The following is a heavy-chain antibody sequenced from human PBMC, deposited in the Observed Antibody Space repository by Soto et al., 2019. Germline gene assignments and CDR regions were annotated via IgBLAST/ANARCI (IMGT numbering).Heavy chain of an antibody. CDR2: ISGSGGST. CDR3: AKGELLWFGESNDY. Sequence: EVQLLESGGGLVQPGGSPRLSCAASGFTFSSYAMSWVRQAPGKGLEWVSAISGSGGSTYYADSVKGRFTISRDNSKNTLYLQMNSLRAEDTAVYYCAKGELLWFGESNDYWGQGTLVTVSS. J-gene: IGHJ4*02. D-gene: IGHD3-10*01. CDR1: GFTFSSYA. V-gene: IGHV3-23*01.